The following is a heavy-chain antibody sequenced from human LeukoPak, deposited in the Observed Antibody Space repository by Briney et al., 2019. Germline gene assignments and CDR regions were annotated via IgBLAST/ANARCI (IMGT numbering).Heavy chain of an antibody. D-gene: IGHD7-27*01. V-gene: IGHV3-21*01. CDR3: ARDPEANWGPDYYYYMDV. CDR2: ISGSSTYI. CDR1: GFTFSSYS. J-gene: IGHJ6*03. Sequence: GGFLRLSCAASGFTFSSYSMNWVRQAPGKGLEWVSSISGSSTYIYYADSVKGRFTISRDNAKNSLYLQMNSLRAKDTAVYYCARDPEANWGPDYYYYMDVWGKGTTVTVSS.